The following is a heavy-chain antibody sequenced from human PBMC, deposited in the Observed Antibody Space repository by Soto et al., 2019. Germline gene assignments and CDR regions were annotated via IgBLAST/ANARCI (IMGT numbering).Heavy chain of an antibody. CDR3: ARGLTYYYDSSGYQGYFDY. V-gene: IGHV1-2*02. D-gene: IGHD3-22*01. J-gene: IGHJ4*02. CDR1: GYTFTGYY. Sequence: ASVKVSCKASGYTFTGYYMHWVRQAPGQGLEWMGWINPNSGGTNYAQKFQGRVTMTRDTSISTAYMELSRLRSDDTAVYYCARGLTYYYDSSGYQGYFDYWGQGTLVTVSS. CDR2: INPNSGGT.